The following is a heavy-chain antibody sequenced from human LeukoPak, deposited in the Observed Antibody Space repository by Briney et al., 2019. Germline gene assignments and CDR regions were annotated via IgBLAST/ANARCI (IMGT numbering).Heavy chain of an antibody. CDR1: GYTFTGYY. Sequence: ASVRVSXKASGYTFTGYYMHWVRQAPGQGLEWMGWINPNGGGANYAQTFQGRVTMSRDTSISTAYMELSSLRSDDPAAYYCARQYQLLGVDVFDIWGQGTMVTVSS. J-gene: IGHJ3*02. D-gene: IGHD2-2*01. CDR3: ARQYQLLGVDVFDI. V-gene: IGHV1-2*02. CDR2: INPNGGGA.